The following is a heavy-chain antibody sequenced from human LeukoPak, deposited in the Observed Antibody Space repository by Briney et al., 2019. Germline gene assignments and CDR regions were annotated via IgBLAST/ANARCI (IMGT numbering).Heavy chain of an antibody. CDR3: ARGDIVVVPAARGPFDY. D-gene: IGHD2-2*01. J-gene: IGHJ4*02. V-gene: IGHV1-18*01. CDR1: GYTFTNYG. Sequence: ASVKVSCKASGYTFTNYGISWVRQAPGQGLEWMGWISAYNGNTNYAQKLQGRVTMTTDPSTSTAYMELRSLRSDDTAVYYCARGDIVVVPAARGPFDYWGQGTLVTVSS. CDR2: ISAYNGNT.